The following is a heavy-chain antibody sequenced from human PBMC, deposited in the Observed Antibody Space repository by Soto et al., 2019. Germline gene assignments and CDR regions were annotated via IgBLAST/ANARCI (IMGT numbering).Heavy chain of an antibody. D-gene: IGHD3-22*01. CDR3: ARQASGYYYGWFDP. CDR2: IFYSGGT. Sequence: QLLLQESGPGLVKPSETLSLTCTVSGGSILDSTYYWAWIRQSPGKGLEWIGTIFYSGGTFYTPYLKCRVTMSVDTSNNQFSLKLSSVTAADTAVYYCARQASGYYYGWFDPWGQGTLVTVSS. J-gene: IGHJ5*02. V-gene: IGHV4-39*01. CDR1: GGSILDSTYY.